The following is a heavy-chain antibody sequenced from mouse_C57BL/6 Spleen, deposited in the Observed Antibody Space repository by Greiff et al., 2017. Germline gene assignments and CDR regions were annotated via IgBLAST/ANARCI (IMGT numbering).Heavy chain of an antibody. CDR2: IWTGGGT. V-gene: IGHV2-9-1*01. J-gene: IGHJ4*01. CDR1: GFSLTSYA. CDR3: ARTPVIYDGYYYAMDY. Sequence: VQLQESGPGLVAPSQSLSITCTVSGFSLTSYAISWVRQPPGKGLEWLGVIWTGGGTNYNSALKSRLSIIKDNSKSQVFLKMNSLQTDDTARYYCARTPVIYDGYYYAMDYWGQGTSVTVSS. D-gene: IGHD2-3*01.